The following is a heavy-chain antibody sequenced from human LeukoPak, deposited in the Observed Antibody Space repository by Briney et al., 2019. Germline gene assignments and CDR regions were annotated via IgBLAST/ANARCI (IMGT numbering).Heavy chain of an antibody. V-gene: IGHV4-59*01. D-gene: IGHD1-26*01. Sequence: SETLSLTCTVSGDSISSSFWNWIRQPPGQRLEWIGNIYYSGSTNYNPALKSRVTFSVDTTKNQVSLKLSSATAADKAVYYCARGALGAHPVDYWGQGALVIVSS. CDR1: GDSISSSF. CDR3: ARGALGAHPVDY. CDR2: IYYSGST. J-gene: IGHJ4*02.